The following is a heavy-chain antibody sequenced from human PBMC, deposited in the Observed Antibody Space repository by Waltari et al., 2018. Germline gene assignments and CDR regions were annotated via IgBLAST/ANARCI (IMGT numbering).Heavy chain of an antibody. V-gene: IGHV4-34*01. CDR1: GGPLRRYS. J-gene: IGHJ6*02. Sequence: QVLLQQWGAGALQPLDTLSLTFAVFGGPLRRYSWGWIRSPPGKGLEWIGEINHATNRNYNPTLKSRVTMSVDTSKNQFSLKLSSVTAADTGIYYCARLEDCTGPGGNCYSGDVFALDVWGQGTMVTVSS. CDR2: INHATNR. CDR3: ARLEDCTGPGGNCYSGDVFALDV. D-gene: IGHD2-8*02.